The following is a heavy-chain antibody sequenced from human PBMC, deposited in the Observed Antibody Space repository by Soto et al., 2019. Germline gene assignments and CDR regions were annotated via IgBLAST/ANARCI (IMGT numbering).Heavy chain of an antibody. CDR3: ARVSSPYQMIIDY. Sequence: XXTLSLTCAVSYGSISSYYWSWIRQPPGKGLEWIGYIXYSGSXKYNTYIKSRXXISVDKSXXQFYMKLSSVTAAETAMYYCARVSSPYQMIIDYWGQGALVTVSS. CDR2: IXYSGSX. D-gene: IGHD2-2*01. CDR1: YGSISSYY. V-gene: IGHV4-59*01. J-gene: IGHJ4*02.